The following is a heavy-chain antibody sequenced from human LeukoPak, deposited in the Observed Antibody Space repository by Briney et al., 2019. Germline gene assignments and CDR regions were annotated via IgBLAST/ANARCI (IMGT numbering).Heavy chain of an antibody. J-gene: IGHJ4*02. Sequence: GASVKVSCKASGYTFTGYYMHWVRQAPGQGLEWVGWINPNSGGTNYAQQFQGRVTMTSDTSITTAYMELSRLRSDDTAVYYCARGPFSWYYDFWSGAPDYWGQGTLVTVSS. V-gene: IGHV1-2*02. CDR1: GYTFTGYY. CDR2: INPNSGGT. D-gene: IGHD3-3*01. CDR3: ARGPFSWYYDFWSGAPDY.